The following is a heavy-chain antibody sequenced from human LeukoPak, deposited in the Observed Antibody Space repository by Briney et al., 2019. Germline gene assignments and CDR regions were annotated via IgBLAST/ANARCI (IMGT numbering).Heavy chain of an antibody. Sequence: PGGSLRLSCAASGLTVSSNYMSWVRQAPGKGLEWVSVIYSGGSTYYADSVKGRFTISRDNSKNTLYLQMNSLRAEDTAVYYCARYRLPYYDFWSGYYDYWGQGTLVTVSS. J-gene: IGHJ4*02. CDR3: ARYRLPYYDFWSGYYDY. CDR1: GLTVSSNY. V-gene: IGHV3-53*01. D-gene: IGHD3-3*01. CDR2: IYSGGST.